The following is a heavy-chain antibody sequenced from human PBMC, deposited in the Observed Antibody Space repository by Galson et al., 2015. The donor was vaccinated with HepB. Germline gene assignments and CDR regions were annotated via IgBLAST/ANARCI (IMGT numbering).Heavy chain of an antibody. CDR2: ISSSSYI. CDR1: GFTFSSYS. D-gene: IGHD6-13*01. J-gene: IGHJ5*02. Sequence: SLRLSCAASGFTFSSYSMNWVRQAPGKGLEWVSSISSSSYIYYADSVKGRFIISRDNAKNSLYLQMNSLRAEDTAVYYCARVVSSSWYTNWFDPWGQGTLVTVSS. CDR3: ARVVSSSWYTNWFDP. V-gene: IGHV3-21*01.